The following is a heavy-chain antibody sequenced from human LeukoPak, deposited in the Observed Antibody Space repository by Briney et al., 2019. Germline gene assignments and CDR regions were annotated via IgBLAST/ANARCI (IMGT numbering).Heavy chain of an antibody. D-gene: IGHD6-13*01. Sequence: SETLSLTCTVSGGSISSSSYYWGWIRQPPGKGLEWIGSIYYSGSTYYNPSLKSRVTTSVDTSKNQFSLKLSSVTAADTAVYYCARPLIASNRGDAFDIWGQGTMVTVSS. CDR3: ARPLIASNRGDAFDI. J-gene: IGHJ3*02. CDR2: IYYSGST. CDR1: GGSISSSSYY. V-gene: IGHV4-39*01.